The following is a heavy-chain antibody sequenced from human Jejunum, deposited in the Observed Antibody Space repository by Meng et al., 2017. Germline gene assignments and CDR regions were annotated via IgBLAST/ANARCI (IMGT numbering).Heavy chain of an antibody. D-gene: IGHD2-2*03. V-gene: IGHV4-30-2*01. J-gene: IGHJ4*02. CDR1: GGSINSDGFT. Sequence: QVQLQESGPGLVKPSQTLSLPCAVSGGSINSDGFTWSWIRQPPGKGLEWIGYIYHTGSPYYNPSLKSRLTISVDKSVNQFSLKLSSVTAADTAVYYCARMDSAVHYFDYWDQGTPVTVSS. CDR2: IYHTGSP. CDR3: ARMDSAVHYFDY.